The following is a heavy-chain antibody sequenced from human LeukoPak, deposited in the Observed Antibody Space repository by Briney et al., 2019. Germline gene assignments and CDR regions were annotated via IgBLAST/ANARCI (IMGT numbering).Heavy chain of an antibody. CDR2: ITASGTAM. CDR1: GFTFSSYS. CDR3: ASSGSYRFDY. J-gene: IGHJ4*02. V-gene: IGHV3-48*02. D-gene: IGHD1-26*01. Sequence: GGSLRLSCAASGFTFSSYSMNWVRQAPGKGLEWVSHITASGTAMFYADSVKGRFTISRDDAKNSLYLQMNSLRDEDTAVYYCASSGSYRFDYWGQGALVTVSS.